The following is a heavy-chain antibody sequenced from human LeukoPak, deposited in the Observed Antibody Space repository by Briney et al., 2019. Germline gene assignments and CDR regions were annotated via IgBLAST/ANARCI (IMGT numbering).Heavy chain of an antibody. CDR3: ARDQSLVAYSSTWFDY. D-gene: IGHD6-13*01. J-gene: IGHJ4*02. V-gene: IGHV1-18*01. CDR2: ISAYNGNT. CDR1: GYTFTNYG. Sequence: ASAKVSCKASGYTFTNYGISWVRQAPGQGLEWMGWISAYNGNTDYAQNLQGRVTMTTDALTSTAYMELRSLRSGDTAVYYCARDQSLVAYSSTWFDYWGQGTPVTVSS.